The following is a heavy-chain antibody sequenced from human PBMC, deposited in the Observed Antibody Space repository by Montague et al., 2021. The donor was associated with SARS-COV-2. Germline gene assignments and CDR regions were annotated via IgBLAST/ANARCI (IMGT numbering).Heavy chain of an antibody. Sequence: SLRLSCAASGFTFSSYDMHWVHQAPGKGLEWVAVIWYDGSNQYYGDSVKGRFTISRDNSKNTLYLQMNSLRAEDTAVYYCAREYSAPRWFGEYNRYGMDVWGRGTTVTVSS. V-gene: IGHV3-33*08. D-gene: IGHD3-10*01. J-gene: IGHJ6*02. CDR2: IWYDGSNQ. CDR1: GFTFSSYD. CDR3: AREYSAPRWFGEYNRYGMDV.